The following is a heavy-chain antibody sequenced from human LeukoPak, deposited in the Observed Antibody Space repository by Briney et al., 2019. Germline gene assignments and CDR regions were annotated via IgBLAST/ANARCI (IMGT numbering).Heavy chain of an antibody. CDR2: INHSGST. CDR3: ASRYTYDPQYYFAC. Sequence: PSETLSLTCAVYGPSFSSYNYNWIRQPPGKGLEWIGEINHSGSTNYNPSLKSRVTISVDTSKNQFSLKVSSVTAADTAVYFCASRYTYDPQYYFACWGQGVLVTVSS. J-gene: IGHJ4*02. CDR1: GPSFSSYN. V-gene: IGHV4-34*01. D-gene: IGHD3-16*01.